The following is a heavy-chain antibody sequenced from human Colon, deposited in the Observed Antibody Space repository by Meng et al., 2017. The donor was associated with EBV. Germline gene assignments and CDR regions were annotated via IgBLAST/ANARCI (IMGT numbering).Heavy chain of an antibody. Sequence: LRLPEVGARLVKASEPPPPTRTGSGVAISSSNYYWGCVGQPPGIGVEWIGSISYRGTPYYNPSLTSRVTISVDTSNNPFSLKLSSVTAADTAVYYCGRPHLISVAGHFDYWGQGTLVTVSS. J-gene: IGHJ4*02. CDR1: GVAISSSNYY. D-gene: IGHD6-19*01. CDR3: GRPHLISVAGHFDY. CDR2: ISYRGTP. V-gene: IGHV4-39*01.